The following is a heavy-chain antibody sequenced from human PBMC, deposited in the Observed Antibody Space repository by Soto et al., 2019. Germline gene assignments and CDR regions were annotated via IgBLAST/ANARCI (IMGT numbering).Heavy chain of an antibody. D-gene: IGHD4-17*01. CDR3: AKERATTTAFDY. CDR1: GFTFSRDG. CDR2: ITDNGGST. V-gene: IGHV3-23*01. J-gene: IGHJ4*02. Sequence: GSLRLSCAASGFTFSRDGMGWVRQAPGKGLEWVSLITDNGGSTYYADSVKGRFTISRDNTKNTLFLQMNSLRAEDTAVYYCAKERATTTAFDYWGQGALVTVSS.